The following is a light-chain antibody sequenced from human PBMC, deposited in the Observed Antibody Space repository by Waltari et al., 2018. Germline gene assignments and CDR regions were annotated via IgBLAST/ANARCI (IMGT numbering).Light chain of an antibody. CDR3: QQYGSAPVT. J-gene: IGKJ1*01. Sequence: EIVLTQSPGTLSLSPGERATLSCRASQSVSSSYLAWYQQKPGQAPRLLIYGASSRATGIPDRFSGSGSGTYFTLTLSRLEPEDFAVYYCQQYGSAPVTFGQGTKVEIK. CDR1: QSVSSSY. CDR2: GAS. V-gene: IGKV3-20*01.